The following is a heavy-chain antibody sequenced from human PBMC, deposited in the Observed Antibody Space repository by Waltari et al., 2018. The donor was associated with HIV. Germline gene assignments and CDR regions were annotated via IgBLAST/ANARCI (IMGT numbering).Heavy chain of an antibody. V-gene: IGHV1-3*01. CDR3: AMMHEGRTWIGPVAYYFDY. CDR1: GYTFTSYA. J-gene: IGHJ4*02. D-gene: IGHD6-19*01. Sequence: QVQLVQSGAEVKKPGASVKVSCKASGYTFTSYALHWVRQAPGQRLEWMGWINAGKGNTKYSQKFQGRVTITRDTSASTAYMELSSLRSEDTAVYYCAMMHEGRTWIGPVAYYFDYWGQGTLVTVSS. CDR2: INAGKGNT.